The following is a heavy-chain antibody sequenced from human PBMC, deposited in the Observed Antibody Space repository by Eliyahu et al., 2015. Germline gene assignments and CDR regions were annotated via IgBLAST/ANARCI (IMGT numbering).Heavy chain of an antibody. V-gene: IGHV1-2*02. J-gene: IGHJ4*02. CDR2: IDPKSGVT. D-gene: IGHD6-13*01. CDR1: GYPFPAYY. Sequence: QVQLVQSGAEVKKPGASVKVSCRTSGYPFPAYYLHWVRXAPGQGLQWMGWIDPKSGVTDYAQKFLGRVAMTRDTSISTAYMELSRLTSDDTAVYYCTRWGRSTAAGSIDEDHWGQGSQVTVSS. CDR3: TRWGRSTAAGSIDEDH.